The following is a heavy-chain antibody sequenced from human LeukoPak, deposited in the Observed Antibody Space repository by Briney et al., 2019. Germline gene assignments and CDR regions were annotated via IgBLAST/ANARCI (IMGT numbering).Heavy chain of an antibody. CDR2: IYHSGST. D-gene: IGHD5-12*01. V-gene: IGHV4-30-2*01. J-gene: IGHJ3*02. CDR1: GGSISSGGYS. Sequence: PSQTLSLTCAVSGGSISSGGYSWSWVRQPPGEGLEWVGYIYHSGSTYYNPSLQSRVTISLDRSKNQFSLKLSSMTAADTAVYYCASGNTGYDRDPFDIWGQGTMVTVSS. CDR3: ASGNTGYDRDPFDI.